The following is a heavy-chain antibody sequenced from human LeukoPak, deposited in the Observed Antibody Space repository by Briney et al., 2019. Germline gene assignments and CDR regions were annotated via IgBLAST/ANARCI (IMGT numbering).Heavy chain of an antibody. D-gene: IGHD3-22*01. Sequence: PGGSLRLSCAASGFTFSSYAMHWVRQAPGKGLEWVAVISYDGSNKYYADSVKGRFTISRDNSKNTLYLQMNSLRAEDTAVYYCARSFRSSSGYLCDYWGQGTLVTVSS. CDR2: ISYDGSNK. V-gene: IGHV3-30-3*01. CDR1: GFTFSSYA. CDR3: ARSFRSSSGYLCDY. J-gene: IGHJ4*02.